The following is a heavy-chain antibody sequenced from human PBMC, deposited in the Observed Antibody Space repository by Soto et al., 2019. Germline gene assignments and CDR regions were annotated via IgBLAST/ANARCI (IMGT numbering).Heavy chain of an antibody. CDR3: ARGCQSRGIQLWPPVTDYYGMDV. Sequence: ASVNVSCKASGYTFTSYGISWVRQAPGQGLEWMGWISAYNGNTNYAQKLQGRVTMTTDTSTSTAYMELRSLRSDDTAVYYCARGCQSRGIQLWPPVTDYYGMDVWGQGTTVTVSS. CDR1: GYTFTSYG. D-gene: IGHD5-18*01. V-gene: IGHV1-18*01. CDR2: ISAYNGNT. J-gene: IGHJ6*02.